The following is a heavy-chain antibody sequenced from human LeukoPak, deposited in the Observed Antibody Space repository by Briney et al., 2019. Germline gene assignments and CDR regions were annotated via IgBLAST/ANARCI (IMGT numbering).Heavy chain of an antibody. CDR2: IYYSGST. J-gene: IGHJ6*03. CDR1: GGSISSSSYY. CDR3: ARCHPREYDFWSGYYSYYYYMDV. V-gene: IGHV4-39*01. D-gene: IGHD3-3*01. Sequence: SETLSLTCTVSGGSISSSSYYWGWIRQPPGKGLEWIGSIYYSGSTYYNPSLKSRVTISVDTSKNQFSLKLSSVTAADTAVYYCARCHPREYDFWSGYYSYYYYMDVWGKGTTVTVSS.